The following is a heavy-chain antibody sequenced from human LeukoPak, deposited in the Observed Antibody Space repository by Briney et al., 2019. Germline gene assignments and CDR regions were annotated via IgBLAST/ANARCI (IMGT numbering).Heavy chain of an antibody. J-gene: IGHJ4*02. CDR1: GFTFSSYS. D-gene: IGHD3-10*01. CDR2: ISSSSSYI. V-gene: IGHV3-21*01. Sequence: GGSLRLSCAASGFTFSSYSMNWVRQAPGKGLEWVSSISSSSSYIYYADSVKGRFTISRDNAKNSLYLQMNSLRAEDTAVYYCARDQGITMVRGAIGGSDYWGQGTLVTVSS. CDR3: ARDQGITMVRGAIGGSDY.